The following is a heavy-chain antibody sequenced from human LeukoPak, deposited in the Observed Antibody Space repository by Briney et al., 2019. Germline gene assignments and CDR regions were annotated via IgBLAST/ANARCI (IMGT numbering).Heavy chain of an antibody. J-gene: IGHJ5*02. V-gene: IGHV1-46*01. CDR1: GYTFTSYY. D-gene: IGHD1-26*01. CDR3: ARTRRYGSGSNWFDP. Sequence: ASVKVSCKASGYTFTSYYMHWVRQAPGQGLEWMGIINPSGGSTSYAQKFQGRVTITTDTSTSTAYMELRSLRSDDTAVYYCARTRRYGSGSNWFDPWGQGTLVTVSS. CDR2: INPSGGST.